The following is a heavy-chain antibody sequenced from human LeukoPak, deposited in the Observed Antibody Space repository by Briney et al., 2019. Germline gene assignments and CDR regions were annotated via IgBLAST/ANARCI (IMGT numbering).Heavy chain of an antibody. D-gene: IGHD6-13*01. Sequence: GASVKVSCKASGYTFTSYAIHWVRQAPGQRLEWMGWINAGNGNTQYSQKFQGRVTITRDTSASTAYMELSRLRSEDTAVYYCARGVLREQQLGLDYWGQGTLVTVSS. CDR1: GYTFTSYA. V-gene: IGHV1-3*01. CDR2: INAGNGNT. J-gene: IGHJ4*02. CDR3: ARGVLREQQLGLDY.